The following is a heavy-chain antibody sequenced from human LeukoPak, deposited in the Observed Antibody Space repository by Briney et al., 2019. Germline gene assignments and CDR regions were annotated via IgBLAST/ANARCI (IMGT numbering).Heavy chain of an antibody. CDR3: VRDNWGTDY. CDR2: IRKKPDSYTT. D-gene: IGHD7-27*01. CDR1: GGSISSTSYY. V-gene: IGHV3-72*01. J-gene: IGHJ4*02. Sequence: LSLTCTVSGGSISSTSYYWSWIRQAPGKGLEWVGRIRKKPDSYTTQYAASVKGRFVISRDDSKNSLYLQMNSLRTEDTAVYYCVRDNWGTDYWGQGTLVTVSS.